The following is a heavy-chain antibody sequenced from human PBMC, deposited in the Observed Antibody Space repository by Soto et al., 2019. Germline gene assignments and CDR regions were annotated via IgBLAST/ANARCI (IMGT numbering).Heavy chain of an antibody. D-gene: IGHD1-26*01. CDR2: INPSGGST. J-gene: IGHJ4*02. CDR1: GYTFTSYY. V-gene: IGHV1-46*01. Sequence: QVQLVQSGAEVKKPGASVKVSCKASGYTFTSYYMHWVRQAPGQGLEWMGIINPSGGSTSYAQKFQGRVTMTRDTSTITVYMELSSLRSEDTAVYYCARDPKNLPNQGRPFDYWGQGTLVTVSS. CDR3: ARDPKNLPNQGRPFDY.